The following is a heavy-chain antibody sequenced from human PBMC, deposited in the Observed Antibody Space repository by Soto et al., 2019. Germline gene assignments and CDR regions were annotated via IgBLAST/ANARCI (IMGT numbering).Heavy chain of an antibody. V-gene: IGHV1-69*01. D-gene: IGHD2-2*01. CDR1: GDSFNSYA. CDR3: ARVGYCNTTNCLFYYYHYGMDV. CDR2: IIPIFHTA. J-gene: IGHJ6*02. Sequence: QVQLVQSGAEVKKPGSSVKVSCKASGDSFNSYAISWVRQAPGQGLEWMGGIIPIFHTANHAQKFQARVTMTADESASTAYMELSGLRSADTAVYYCARVGYCNTTNCLFYYYHYGMDVWGQGTTVTVS.